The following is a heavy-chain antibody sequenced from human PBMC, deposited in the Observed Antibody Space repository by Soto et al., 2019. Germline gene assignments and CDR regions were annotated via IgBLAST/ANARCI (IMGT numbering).Heavy chain of an antibody. CDR3: ARTRPDYYDSSGYPPDAFGI. CDR2: MNPNSGNT. D-gene: IGHD3-22*01. V-gene: IGHV1-8*01. CDR1: GYTFTSYD. J-gene: IGHJ3*02. Sequence: PSVNVSCKASGYTFTSYDINWVRQATGQGLEWMGWMNPNSGNTGYAQKFQGRVTMTRNTSIRTAYMELSSLRSEDTAAYYCARTRPDYYDSSGYPPDAFGIWGQGTIVT.